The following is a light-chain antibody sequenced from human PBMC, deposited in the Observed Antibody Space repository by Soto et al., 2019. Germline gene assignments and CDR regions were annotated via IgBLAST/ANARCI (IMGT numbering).Light chain of an antibody. CDR2: DAS. CDR1: QSVSSY. Sequence: EIVLTQSPATLSLSPGERATLSCRASQSVSSYLAWYQQKPGQAPGLLIYDASNRATGIPARFSGSGSVTDFTLTISSLEPEDFAVYYCQQRSNWPPTFGEGTKVEIK. CDR3: QQRSNWPPT. V-gene: IGKV3-11*01. J-gene: IGKJ1*01.